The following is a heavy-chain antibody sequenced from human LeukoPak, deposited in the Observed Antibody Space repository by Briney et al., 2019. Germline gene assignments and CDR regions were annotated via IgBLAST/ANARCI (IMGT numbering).Heavy chain of an antibody. CDR1: GYTFTDYY. J-gene: IGHJ4*02. D-gene: IGHD4-17*01. CDR2: INPNSANT. CDR3: ARDLYGDSSLDY. Sequence: ASVKVSCKASGYTFTDYYMHWVRQAPGQGLEWMGWINPNSANTNYAQKFQGRVTMTRDTPISTAYMELSRLRSDDTAVYYCARDLYGDSSLDYWGQGTLVTVSS. V-gene: IGHV1-2*02.